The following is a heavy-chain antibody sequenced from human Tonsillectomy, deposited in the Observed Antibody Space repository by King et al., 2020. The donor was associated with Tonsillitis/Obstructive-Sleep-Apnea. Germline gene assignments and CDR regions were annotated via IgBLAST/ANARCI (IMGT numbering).Heavy chain of an antibody. CDR3: ARDRIDGWFDP. CDR2: IYYSGST. D-gene: IGHD2-15*01. J-gene: IGHJ5*02. Sequence: VQLQESGPGLVKPSETLSLTCTASGGSISSYYWSWIRQPPGKGLEWIGYIYYSGSTNYNPSLKSRVTISVDTSKNQFSLKLSSVTAADTAVYYCARDRIDGWFDPWGQGTLVTVSS. V-gene: IGHV4-59*01. CDR1: GGSISSYY.